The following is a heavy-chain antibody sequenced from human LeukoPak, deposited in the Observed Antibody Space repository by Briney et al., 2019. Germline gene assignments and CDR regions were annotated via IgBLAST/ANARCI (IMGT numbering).Heavy chain of an antibody. V-gene: IGHV4-59*01. CDR2: IYYSGST. CDR3: ARTYDFWSGSYFDY. D-gene: IGHD3-3*01. CDR1: GGSISSYY. J-gene: IGHJ4*02. Sequence: PSETLSLTCTVSGGSISSYYWSWIRQPPGKGLEWIGYIYYSGSTNYNPSLKSRVTISVDTSKNQFSLKLSPVTAADTAVYYCARTYDFWSGSYFDYWGQGTLVTVSS.